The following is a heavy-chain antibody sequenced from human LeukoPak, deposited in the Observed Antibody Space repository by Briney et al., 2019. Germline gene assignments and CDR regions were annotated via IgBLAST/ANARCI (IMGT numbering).Heavy chain of an antibody. J-gene: IGHJ6*02. Sequence: ASVKVSCKASGYTFTSYYMHCVRPAPGQGLEWMGIINPSGGSTSYAQKFQGRVTMTRDTSTSTVYMELSSLRSEDTAVYYCATPTGTTSYYYYGMDVWGQGTTVTVSS. CDR3: ATPTGTTSYYYYGMDV. CDR2: INPSGGST. D-gene: IGHD1-7*01. CDR1: GYTFTSYY. V-gene: IGHV1-46*01.